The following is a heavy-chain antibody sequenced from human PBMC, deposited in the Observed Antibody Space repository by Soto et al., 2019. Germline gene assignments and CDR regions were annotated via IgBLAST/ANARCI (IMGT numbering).Heavy chain of an antibody. CDR3: ARVGGGLASLGYYGMDV. D-gene: IGHD3-10*01. J-gene: IGHJ6*02. CDR1: GYTFIGYY. V-gene: IGHV1-2*04. Sequence: SVKVSCKASGYTFIGYYIHWVRQAPGQGLEWMGWINPNSGGTNYAQRFQGWVTMTRDRSISTAYMELSRLKSDDTAVYYCARVGGGLASLGYYGMDVWGQGTTVTVSS. CDR2: INPNSGGT.